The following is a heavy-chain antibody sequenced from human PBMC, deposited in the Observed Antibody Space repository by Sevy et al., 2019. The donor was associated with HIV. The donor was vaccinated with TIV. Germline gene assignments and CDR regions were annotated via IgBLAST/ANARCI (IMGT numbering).Heavy chain of an antibody. CDR1: GLTFSSYA. V-gene: IGHV3-23*01. J-gene: IGHJ3*02. CDR3: AKDFRGWVRPTVVATRNAFDI. CDR2: ISNSGGST. D-gene: IGHD2-15*01. Sequence: GGSLRLSCAASGLTFSSYAMSWVRQAPGKGLDWVSSISNSGGSTNYADSVKGRFTISRDKSKNTLFLQMNSLRAEDTAVYYCAKDFRGWVRPTVVATRNAFDIWGQGTKVTVSS.